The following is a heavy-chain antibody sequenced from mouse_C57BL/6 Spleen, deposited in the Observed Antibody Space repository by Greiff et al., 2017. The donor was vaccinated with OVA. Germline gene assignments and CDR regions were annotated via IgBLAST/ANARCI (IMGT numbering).Heavy chain of an antibody. D-gene: IGHD3-2*02. CDR1: GYTFTSYW. CDR3: ARGRAQATDYAMDY. V-gene: IGHV1-55*01. Sequence: QVQLKQPGAELVKPGASVKMSCKASGYTFTSYWITWVKQRPGQGLEWIGDIYPGSGSTNYNEKFKSKATLTVDTSSSTAYMQLSSLTSEDSAVYYCARGRAQATDYAMDYWGQGTSVTVSS. CDR2: IYPGSGST. J-gene: IGHJ4*01.